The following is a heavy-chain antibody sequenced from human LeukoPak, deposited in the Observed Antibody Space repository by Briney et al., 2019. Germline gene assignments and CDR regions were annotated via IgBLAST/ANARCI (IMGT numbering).Heavy chain of an antibody. CDR1: GGSISSSSYY. CDR3: ARHEHDSSGYMDLDY. J-gene: IGHJ4*02. Sequence: SETLSLTCTVSGGSISSSSYYWGWIRQPPGKGLEWIGSIYHSGSTYFNPSLKSRVTISVDTSKNQFSLRLSSVTAADTAVYYCARHEHDSSGYMDLDYWGQGTLVTVSS. D-gene: IGHD3-22*01. V-gene: IGHV4-39*01. CDR2: IYHSGST.